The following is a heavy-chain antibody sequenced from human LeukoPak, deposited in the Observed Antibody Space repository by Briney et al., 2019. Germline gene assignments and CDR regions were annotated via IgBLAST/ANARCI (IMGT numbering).Heavy chain of an antibody. CDR1: GYSISSGYY. D-gene: IGHD5-18*01. Sequence: SETLSLTCTVSGYSISSGYYWGWIRQPPGKGLEWIGNIYHSGSTYYNPSLKSRITISVDTSKNQFSLKVNSVSAADTAVYYCARDVGGYRYGYRPTELYWYFDLWGRGTLVTVSS. V-gene: IGHV4-38-2*02. CDR2: IYHSGST. CDR3: ARDVGGYRYGYRPTELYWYFDL. J-gene: IGHJ2*01.